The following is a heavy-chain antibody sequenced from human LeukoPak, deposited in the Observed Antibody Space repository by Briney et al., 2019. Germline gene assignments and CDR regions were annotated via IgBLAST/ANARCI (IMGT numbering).Heavy chain of an antibody. Sequence: GGSLRLSCAASGFTFSSYSMNWVRQAPGKGLEWVSSISSSSNYIYYADSVKGRFTISRDNAKNSLHLQINSLRAEDTAVYYCAKSGQRRCSGGSCYPYYFDYWGQGTLVTVSS. V-gene: IGHV3-21*01. J-gene: IGHJ4*02. D-gene: IGHD2-15*01. CDR3: AKSGQRRCSGGSCYPYYFDY. CDR2: ISSSSNYI. CDR1: GFTFSSYS.